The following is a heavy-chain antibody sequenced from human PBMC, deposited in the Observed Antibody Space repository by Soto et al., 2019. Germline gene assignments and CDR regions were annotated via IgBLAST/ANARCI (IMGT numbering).Heavy chain of an antibody. V-gene: IGHV1-46*01. Sequence: QVQLVQSGAEVKKPGASVKVSCKASGYTFTSYYMHWVRQAPGQGLEWMGIINPSGGSTSYAQKFQGRVTMTRDTSPSTVYMELCSLRSEDTAVYYCARDSGGYSYGYYYYYGMDVWGQGPTVTVSS. CDR1: GYTFTSYY. CDR3: ARDSGGYSYGYYYYYGMDV. J-gene: IGHJ6*02. CDR2: INPSGGST. D-gene: IGHD5-18*01.